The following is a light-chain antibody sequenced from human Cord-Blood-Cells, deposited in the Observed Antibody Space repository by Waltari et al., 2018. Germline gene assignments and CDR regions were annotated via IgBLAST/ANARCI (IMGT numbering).Light chain of an antibody. CDR3: QQYYSTPWT. V-gene: IGKV4-1*01. J-gene: IGKJ1*01. CDR2: WAS. CDR1: QSVLYSTNNNNY. Sequence: DIVMNQSPDSLAVSLGERATTNSNSSQSVLYSTNNNNYLAWYQQKPGQPPKLLIYWASTRESGVPDRFSGSGSGTDFTLTISSLQAEDVAVYYCQQYYSTPWTFGQGTKVEIK.